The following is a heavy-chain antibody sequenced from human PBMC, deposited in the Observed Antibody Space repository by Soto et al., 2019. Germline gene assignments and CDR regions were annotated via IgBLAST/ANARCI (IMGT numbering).Heavy chain of an antibody. D-gene: IGHD4-17*01. CDR3: AKDWPGTSSVTSDF. CDR2: IINSGATT. CDR1: GFDFSTYA. Sequence: EVHLLESGGTLVQPGGSLRLSCAASGFDFSTYAMTWVRQAPGKGLEWVSGIINSGATTYYADSVKGRFTISRDNPRNTLYLKMNSLRVDDTAMYYCAKDWPGTSSVTSDFWGQGTLVTVSS. V-gene: IGHV3-23*01. J-gene: IGHJ4*02.